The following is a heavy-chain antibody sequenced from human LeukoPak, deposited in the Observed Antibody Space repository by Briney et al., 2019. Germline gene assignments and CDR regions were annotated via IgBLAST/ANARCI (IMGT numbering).Heavy chain of an antibody. CDR2: TYYRSKWYN. D-gene: IGHD5-24*01. Sequence: SQTLSLTCAISGDSVSSNSAAWNWIRQSPSRGLEWLGRTYYRSKWYNDYAVSVKSRIIINPDTSKNQFSLQLNSVTPEDTAVYYCAREGEMATLLGYFDYWGQGTLVTVSS. CDR3: AREGEMATLLGYFDY. CDR1: GDSVSSNSAA. V-gene: IGHV6-1*01. J-gene: IGHJ4*02.